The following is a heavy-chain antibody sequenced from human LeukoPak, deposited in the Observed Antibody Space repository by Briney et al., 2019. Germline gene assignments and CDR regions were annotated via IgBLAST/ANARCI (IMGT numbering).Heavy chain of an antibody. CDR2: IKQDGSEQ. Sequence: GGSLRLSCAPSGFTHSSYLMTWVRQAPGKGLEGVANIKQDGSEQYYVDSVTGRFTISRDNAKNSLYLQMDSLRAEDTAVYCCARDFPYYYDTSGYYVDYWGQGTLVTVSS. CDR1: GFTHSSYL. V-gene: IGHV3-7*01. D-gene: IGHD3-22*01. CDR3: ARDFPYYYDTSGYYVDY. J-gene: IGHJ4*02.